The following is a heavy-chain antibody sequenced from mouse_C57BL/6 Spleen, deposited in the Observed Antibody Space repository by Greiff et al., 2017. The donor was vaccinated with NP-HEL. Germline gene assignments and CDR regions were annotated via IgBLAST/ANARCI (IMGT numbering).Heavy chain of an antibody. CDR1: GYTFTDYY. D-gene: IGHD2-4*01. J-gene: IGHJ2*01. CDR3: ARYEYDVMYFDY. Sequence: EVQLQQSGPELVKPGASVKISCKASGYTFTDYYMNWVKQSHGKSLEWIGDINPNNGGTSYNQKFKGKATLTVDKSSSTAYMELRRLTSDDSAVYYCARYEYDVMYFDYWGQGTTLTVSS. CDR2: INPNNGGT. V-gene: IGHV1-26*01.